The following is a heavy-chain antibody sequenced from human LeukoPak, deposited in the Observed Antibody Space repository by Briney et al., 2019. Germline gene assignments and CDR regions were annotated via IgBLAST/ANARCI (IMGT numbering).Heavy chain of an antibody. V-gene: IGHV4-59*01. CDR3: ARGGYYFDY. CDR2: IDYTRST. J-gene: IGHJ4*02. Sequence: PSETLSLTCTVSGGSISSYYWGWIRQPPGKELEWIGYIDYTRSTNYNPSLKSRLTISIDTSKNQFSLKLSSVTAADMAVYYCARGGYYFDYWGQGTLVTVSS. CDR1: GGSISSYY. D-gene: IGHD3-16*01.